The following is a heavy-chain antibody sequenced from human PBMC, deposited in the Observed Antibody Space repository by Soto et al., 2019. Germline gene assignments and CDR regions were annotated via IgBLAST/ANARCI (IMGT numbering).Heavy chain of an antibody. V-gene: IGHV4-30-4*01. CDR3: ARERTGIAAAGLYNWFDP. CDR1: GGSISSGDYY. CDR2: IYYSGST. J-gene: IGHJ5*02. Sequence: SETLSLTCTVSGGSISSGDYYWSWIRQPPGKGLEWIGYIYYSGSTYYNPSLKSRVTISVDTSKNQFSLKLSSVTAADTAVYYCARERTGIAAAGLYNWFDPWGQGTLVTVSS. D-gene: IGHD6-13*01.